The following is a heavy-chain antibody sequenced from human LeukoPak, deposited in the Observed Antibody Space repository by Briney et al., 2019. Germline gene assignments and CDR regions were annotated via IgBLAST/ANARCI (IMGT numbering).Heavy chain of an antibody. D-gene: IGHD1-26*01. CDR3: ARHGGSYSFDY. Sequence: SETLSLTCTVSDDSISDYYRGWIRQPPGKGLEWIGYMYNSGSTNYNPSLKSRVTISVDTSKNQFSLRLNSVTAADTAVYYCARHGGSYSFDYWGQGTLVTVSS. CDR1: DDSISDYY. V-gene: IGHV4-59*08. CDR2: MYNSGST. J-gene: IGHJ4*02.